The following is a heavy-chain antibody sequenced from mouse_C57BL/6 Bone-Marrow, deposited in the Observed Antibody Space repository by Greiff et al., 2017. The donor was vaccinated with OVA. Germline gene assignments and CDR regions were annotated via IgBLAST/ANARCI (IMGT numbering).Heavy chain of an antibody. CDR3: ARSTGYYYGSSYGY. CDR1: GYTFTDYY. CDR2: INPNNGGT. Sequence: EVQLQQSGPELVKPGASVKISCKASGYTFTDYYMNWVKQSHGKSLEWIGDINPNNGGTSYNQKFKGKATLTVDKSSSTAYMELRSLTSEDSAVYYCARSTGYYYGSSYGYWGQGTTLTVSS. J-gene: IGHJ2*01. D-gene: IGHD1-1*01. V-gene: IGHV1-26*01.